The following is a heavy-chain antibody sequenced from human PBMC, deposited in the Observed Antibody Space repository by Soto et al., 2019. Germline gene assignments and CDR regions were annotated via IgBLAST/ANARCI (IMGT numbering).Heavy chain of an antibody. J-gene: IGHJ4*02. CDR2: IYYSGSA. CDR1: GGSISSYY. Sequence: QVQLQESGPGLVKPSETLSLTCTVSGGSISSYYWSWIRQPPGKGLEWIGYIYYSGSANSNPSLKSRVTISVDTSKNQFSLKLSSVTAADTAVYYCARVDSSSRSPWANSVYYFDYWGQGTLVTVSS. D-gene: IGHD6-13*01. CDR3: ARVDSSSRSPWANSVYYFDY. V-gene: IGHV4-59*01.